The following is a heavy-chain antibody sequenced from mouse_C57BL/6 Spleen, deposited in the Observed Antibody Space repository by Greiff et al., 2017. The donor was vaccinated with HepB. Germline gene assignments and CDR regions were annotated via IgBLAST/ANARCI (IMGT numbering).Heavy chain of an antibody. CDR1: GYTFTSYW. V-gene: IGHV1-59*01. Sequence: QVQLQQPGAELVRPGTSVKLSCKASGYTFTSYWMHWVKQRPGQGLEWIGVIDPSDSYTNSNQKFKGKATLTVDTSSSTAYMQLSSLTSEDSAVYYCARCGYFDVWGTGTTVTVSS. J-gene: IGHJ1*03. CDR2: IDPSDSYT. CDR3: ARCGYFDV.